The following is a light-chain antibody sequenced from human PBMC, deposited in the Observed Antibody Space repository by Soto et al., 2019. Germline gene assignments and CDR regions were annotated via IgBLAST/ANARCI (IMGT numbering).Light chain of an antibody. CDR2: GAS. Sequence: DLPLTPTPSTLSASVADRVTITCRASQSISSYLNWYQQKPGKAPNVLIYGASSLQSGVPSRFSGSGSGTDFTLTISSLQPEDFATYYCQQGYNTPLTFGGGTKVDIK. CDR1: QSISSY. CDR3: QQGYNTPLT. J-gene: IGKJ4*01. V-gene: IGKV1-39*01.